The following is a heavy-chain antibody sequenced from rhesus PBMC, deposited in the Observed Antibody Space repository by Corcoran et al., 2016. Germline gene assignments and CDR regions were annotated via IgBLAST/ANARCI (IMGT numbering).Heavy chain of an antibody. V-gene: IGHV4-99*02. CDR3: ARDWGLYSGSPFDY. Sequence: QVQLQESGPGLVKPSETLSLTCAVSGFSISRGSSWGWIRQPPGKGLDYIGYISGSSGSTYYNPTLKSRVTISKDTSKNQFSLKLSSVTAADTAVYYCARDWGLYSGSPFDYWGQGVLVTVSS. CDR1: GFSISRGSS. CDR2: ISGSSGST. J-gene: IGHJ4*01. D-gene: IGHD6-25*01.